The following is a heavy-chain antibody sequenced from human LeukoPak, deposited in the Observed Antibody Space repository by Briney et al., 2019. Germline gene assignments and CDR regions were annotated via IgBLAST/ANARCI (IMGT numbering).Heavy chain of an antibody. D-gene: IGHD3-10*01. V-gene: IGHV4-34*01. CDR2: INRSGST. CDR3: ASTSRFGTWYYYGMDV. J-gene: IGHJ6*02. CDR1: GGSFSGYY. Sequence: SETLSLTCAVYGGSFSGYYWSWIRQPPGKGLEWIGEINRSGSTNYNPSLKSRVTISVDTSKNQFSLKLSSVTAADTAVYYCASTSRFGTWYYYGMDVWGQGTTVTVSS.